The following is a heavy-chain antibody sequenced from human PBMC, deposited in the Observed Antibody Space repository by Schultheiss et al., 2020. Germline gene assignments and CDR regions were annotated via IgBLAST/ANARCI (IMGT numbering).Heavy chain of an antibody. Sequence: SQTLSLTCTVSGGSISSSSYYWGWIRQPPGKGLEWIGSVYYSGSTYYTPSLKSRVTISVDTSKNQFSLKLSSVTAADTAVYYCARLTRGSGKTDPWGQGTLVTVSS. J-gene: IGHJ5*02. CDR1: GGSISSSSYY. V-gene: IGHV4-39*07. CDR2: VYYSGST. CDR3: ARLTRGSGKTDP. D-gene: IGHD4-23*01.